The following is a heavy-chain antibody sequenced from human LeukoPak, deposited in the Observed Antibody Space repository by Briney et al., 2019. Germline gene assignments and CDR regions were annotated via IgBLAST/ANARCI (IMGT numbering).Heavy chain of an antibody. CDR1: GVYFSSSGCY. Sequence: PSETLSLTCSVSGVYFSSSGCYWGWIRQPPGKGLEWIGSIFYTGNTYYNPSLKSRITISADTSKNQFSLELRFVTAADTAVYYCARFGASLEWYSGSFPDYWGQGTLVTVSS. J-gene: IGHJ4*02. CDR2: IFYTGNT. D-gene: IGHD3-10*01. V-gene: IGHV4-39*01. CDR3: ARFGASLEWYSGSFPDY.